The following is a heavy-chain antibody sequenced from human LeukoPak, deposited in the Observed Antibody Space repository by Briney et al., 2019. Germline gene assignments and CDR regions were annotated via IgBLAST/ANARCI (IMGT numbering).Heavy chain of an antibody. CDR1: GYTFTSYG. CDR3: ARDHLWFGDGYFDY. J-gene: IGHJ4*02. Sequence: ASVKVSCKASGYTFTSYGISWVRQAPGQGLEWMGLISAYNGNTNYAQKLQGRVTMTTDTSTSTAYMELRSLRSDDTAVYYCARDHLWFGDGYFDYWGQGTLVTVSS. CDR2: ISAYNGNT. D-gene: IGHD3-10*01. V-gene: IGHV1-18*01.